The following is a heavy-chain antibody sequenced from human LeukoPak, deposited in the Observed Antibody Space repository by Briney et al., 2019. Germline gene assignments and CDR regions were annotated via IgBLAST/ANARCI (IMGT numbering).Heavy chain of an antibody. J-gene: IGHJ4*02. D-gene: IGHD4-17*01. CDR1: GYTFTSYY. V-gene: IGHV1-46*01. Sequence: GASVKVSCKASGYTFTSYYMHWVRQAPGQGLEWMGIINPSGGSTSYAQKFQGRVTMTRDTSTSTVYMELSSLRSEDTAAYYCARDTAVTTEIGPYYFDYWGQGTLVTVSS. CDR2: INPSGGST. CDR3: ARDTAVTTEIGPYYFDY.